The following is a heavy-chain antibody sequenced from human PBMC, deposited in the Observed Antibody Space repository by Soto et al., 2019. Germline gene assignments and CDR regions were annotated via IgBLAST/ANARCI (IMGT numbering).Heavy chain of an antibody. CDR1: GGSFSGYY. CDR2: INHSGST. CDR3: ARGSVGATTPFDY. V-gene: IGHV4-34*01. J-gene: IGHJ4*01. Sequence: QVQLQQWGAGLLKPSETLSLTCAVYGGSFSGYYWSWIRQPPGKGLEWIGEINHSGSTNYNPSLKSRVTISVDTSKNQFSPKLSSVTAADTAVYYCARGSVGATTPFDYWGQGTLVTVSS. D-gene: IGHD1-26*01.